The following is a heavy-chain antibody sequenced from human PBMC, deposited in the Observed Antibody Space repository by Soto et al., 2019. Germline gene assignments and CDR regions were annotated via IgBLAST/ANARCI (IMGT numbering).Heavy chain of an antibody. CDR2: ISPYNGNT. CDR3: ARDLGYCSGGSCYPNHDYGMDV. Sequence: ASVKVSCKASGYTFISYGISWVRQAPGQGLEWMGWISPYNGNTNYAQKLQGRVTMTTDTSTSTAYMELRSLRSDDTAVYHCARDLGYCSGGSCYPNHDYGMDVWGQGTTVTVSS. V-gene: IGHV1-18*01. J-gene: IGHJ6*02. D-gene: IGHD2-15*01. CDR1: GYTFISYG.